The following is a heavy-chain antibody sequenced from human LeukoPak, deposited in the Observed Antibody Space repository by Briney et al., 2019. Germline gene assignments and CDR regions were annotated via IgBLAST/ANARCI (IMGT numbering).Heavy chain of an antibody. J-gene: IGHJ6*02. CDR2: IFYDGSNK. V-gene: IGHV3-33*01. CDR1: GFTFSSYG. D-gene: IGHD4-11*01. CDR3: ARVYSNSPEYGMDV. Sequence: PGGSLRLSCAASGFTFSSYGMHWVRQAPGKGLEWVTVIFYDGSNKYYADSVKGRFSISRDNSKNTLYLQVNSLRAEDTAVYYCARVYSNSPEYGMDVWGQGTTVTVSS.